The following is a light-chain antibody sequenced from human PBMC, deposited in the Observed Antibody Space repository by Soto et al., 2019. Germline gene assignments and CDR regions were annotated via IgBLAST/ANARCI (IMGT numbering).Light chain of an antibody. CDR1: SSDVGGYNY. CDR2: EVS. CDR3: SSYTSSRSHV. Sequence: HSALTQPASVSGSPGQSITISCTGTSSDVGGYNYVSWYQQHPGKAPKLMIYEVSNRPSGVSNRFSASKSGNTASLTISGLQAEDEADYYCSSYTSSRSHVFGTGTKLTVL. V-gene: IGLV2-14*01. J-gene: IGLJ1*01.